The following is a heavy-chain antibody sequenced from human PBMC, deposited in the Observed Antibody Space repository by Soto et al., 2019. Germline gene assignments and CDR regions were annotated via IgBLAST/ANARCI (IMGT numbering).Heavy chain of an antibody. CDR2: ISAYNGNT. J-gene: IGHJ2*01. Sequence: QVQLVQSGAEVKKPGASVKVSCKASGYTFTSYGISWVRQAPGQGLEWMGWISAYNGNTNYAQKLQGRVTMTTDTSPSTAYMELRSLRSDDTAVYYCARVEYSSGLPSEWYFDLWGRGTLVTVSS. CDR1: GYTFTSYG. D-gene: IGHD6-19*01. CDR3: ARVEYSSGLPSEWYFDL. V-gene: IGHV1-18*01.